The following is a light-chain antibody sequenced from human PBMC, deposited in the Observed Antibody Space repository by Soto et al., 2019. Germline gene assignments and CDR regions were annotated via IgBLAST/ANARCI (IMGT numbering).Light chain of an antibody. Sequence: EIVLTQSPGTLSLSPGERATLSCRASQSVSSSYLAWYQQKPGQAPRLLIYGASSRAIGIPDRFGGSGSGTDFTLTISRLEPEDFAVYYCQQYGSSPATFGQGTKVDIK. CDR3: QQYGSSPAT. J-gene: IGKJ1*01. V-gene: IGKV3-20*01. CDR1: QSVSSSY. CDR2: GAS.